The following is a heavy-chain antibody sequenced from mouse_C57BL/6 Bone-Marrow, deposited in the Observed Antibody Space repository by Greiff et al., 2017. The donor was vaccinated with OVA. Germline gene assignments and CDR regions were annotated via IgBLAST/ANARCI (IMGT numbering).Heavy chain of an antibody. J-gene: IGHJ2*01. D-gene: IGHD2-5*01. CDR1: GYTFTDYE. Sequence: QVQLKQSGAELVRPGASVTLSCKASGYTFTDYEMHWVKQTPVHGLEWIGAIDPENGGTAYNQKFKSKAILTADKSSSTSYMELLSLTSEDSAVYYCTRSYSIYGDFDYWGQGTTLTVSS. CDR3: TRSYSIYGDFDY. V-gene: IGHV1-15*01. CDR2: IDPENGGT.